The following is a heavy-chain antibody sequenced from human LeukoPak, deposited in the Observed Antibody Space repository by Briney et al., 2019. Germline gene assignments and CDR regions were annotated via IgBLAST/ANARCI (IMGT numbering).Heavy chain of an antibody. V-gene: IGHV3-74*01. J-gene: IGHJ5*02. CDR2: INTDGSTT. CDR1: GFTFSSYW. CDR3: TRRVSATRWFDP. Sequence: PGGSLRLSCAASGFTFSSYWMHWVRQAPGKGLVWASRINTDGSTTNYAGSVKGRFTISRDNAENTLYLQMNSLRVEDTAVYYCTRRVSATRWFDPWGQGTLVTVSS. D-gene: IGHD2-15*01.